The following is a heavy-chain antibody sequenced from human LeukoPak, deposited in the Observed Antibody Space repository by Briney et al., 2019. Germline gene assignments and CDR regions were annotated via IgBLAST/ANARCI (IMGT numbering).Heavy chain of an antibody. V-gene: IGHV3-23*01. J-gene: IGHJ5*02. CDR1: GFTFSSYA. D-gene: IGHD2-15*01. CDR2: ISGSGGST. CDR3: AKDQGYCSGGSCYP. Sequence: GGSLRLSCAASGFTFSSYAMSWVRQAPGKGLEWVSAISGSGGSTYYADSVKGRFTISRDNSKNTLYLQMNSLRAEDTAVYYCAKDQGYCSGGSCYPWGRGTLVTVSS.